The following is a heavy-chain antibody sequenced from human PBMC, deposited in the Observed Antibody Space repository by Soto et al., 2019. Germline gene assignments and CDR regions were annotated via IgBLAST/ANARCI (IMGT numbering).Heavy chain of an antibody. J-gene: IGHJ4*02. CDR1: GFSFSDYS. Sequence: EVQLLQSRGGLAQPGGSLTLSCAASGFSFSDYSMNWVRRAPGKGLEWVSAFSAGGDYRHYADSVKGRFTISRDNSKNTPFLRMISLRAEDTARYYCAREARYDRGVYHYEGIDYWGQGTLVTVSS. V-gene: IGHV3-23*01. CDR3: AREARYDRGVYHYEGIDY. D-gene: IGHD3-22*01. CDR2: FSAGGDYR.